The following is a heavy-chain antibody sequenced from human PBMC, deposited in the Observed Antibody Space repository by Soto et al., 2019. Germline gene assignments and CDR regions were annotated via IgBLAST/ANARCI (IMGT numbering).Heavy chain of an antibody. Sequence: GASVKVSCKASGYTFTSYAMHWVRQAPGQRLEWMGWINAGNGNTKYSQKFQGRVTITRDTSASTAYMELSSLRSEDTAVYYCARDKGGSSPVLDAFDIWGQGTMVTVS. CDR1: GYTFTSYA. CDR2: INAGNGNT. V-gene: IGHV1-3*01. CDR3: ARDKGGSSPVLDAFDI. D-gene: IGHD6-13*01. J-gene: IGHJ3*02.